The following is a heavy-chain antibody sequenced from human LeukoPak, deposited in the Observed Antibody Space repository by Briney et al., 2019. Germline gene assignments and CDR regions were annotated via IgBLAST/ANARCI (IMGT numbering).Heavy chain of an antibody. V-gene: IGHV1-2*02. Sequence: ASVKVSCKASGGTFSSYAISWVRQAPGQGLEWMGWINPYSGGTNFARNFQGRVTMTRDTSISTAYMELSRLRSDDTAVYYCARDVQYYYDSSGYYYWPDAFDIWGQGTMVTVSS. CDR3: ARDVQYYYDSSGYYYWPDAFDI. J-gene: IGHJ3*02. CDR1: GGTFSSYA. D-gene: IGHD3-22*01. CDR2: INPYSGGT.